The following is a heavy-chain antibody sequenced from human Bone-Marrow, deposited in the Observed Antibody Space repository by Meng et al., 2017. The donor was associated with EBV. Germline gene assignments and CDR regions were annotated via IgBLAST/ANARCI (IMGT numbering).Heavy chain of an antibody. CDR1: WGSICSGGDY. Sequence: QVKGRGPGMCKPTQTLSLTCAASWGSICSGGDYWSWIRQAPGKGLEWIGYIFFRGETYYTSSFRSRTTISLDTSKNQFSLKLTSVTAADTAVYYCARAGGSFTVDPWGQGALVTVSS. D-gene: IGHD1-26*01. J-gene: IGHJ5*02. CDR3: ARAGGSFTVDP. V-gene: IGHV4-30-4*08. CDR2: IFFRGET.